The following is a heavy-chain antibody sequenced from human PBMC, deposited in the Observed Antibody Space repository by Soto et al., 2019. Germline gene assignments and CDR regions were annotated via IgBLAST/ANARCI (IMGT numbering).Heavy chain of an antibody. J-gene: IGHJ4*02. V-gene: IGHV4-39*01. D-gene: IGHD3-22*01. Sequence: SETLSLTCTVSGASLSSRSYYWGWIRQSPGKGLEWIGSVYYSGTTYYKSSLRSRVTISVDTSKNQLSLEMSSVTAADTAVYYCARLWLGSSGYHFDYWGRGTQVTVSS. CDR1: GASLSSRSYY. CDR3: ARLWLGSSGYHFDY. CDR2: VYYSGTT.